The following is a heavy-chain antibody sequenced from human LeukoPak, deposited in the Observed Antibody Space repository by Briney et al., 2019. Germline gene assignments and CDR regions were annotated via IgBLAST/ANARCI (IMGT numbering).Heavy chain of an antibody. D-gene: IGHD2-2*01. J-gene: IGHJ6*04. CDR2: IYYSGST. CDR1: GGSISSYY. V-gene: IGHV4-59*01. CDR3: TRDRVPEDIVVVPAAMRPSDYYYYYGMDV. Sequence: SETLSLTCTVSGGSISSYYWSWIRQPPGKGLEWIGYIYYSGSTNYNPSLKSRVTISVDTSKNQFSLKLSSVTAADTAVYYCTRDRVPEDIVVVPAAMRPSDYYYYYGMDVWGKGTTVTVSS.